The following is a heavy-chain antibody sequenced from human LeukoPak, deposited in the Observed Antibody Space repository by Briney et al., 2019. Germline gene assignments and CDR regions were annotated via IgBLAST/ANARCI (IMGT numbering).Heavy chain of an antibody. CDR3: ATTYSTVFDY. D-gene: IGHD2-21*01. CDR1: GYTLTELF. CDR2: FDPEDGET. J-gene: IGHJ4*02. Sequence: ASVKVSCKVSGYTLTELFMHWVRQAPGKGLEWMGGFDPEDGETIYAQKFQGRVTMTEDTSTDTAYMELSSLMSDDTAVYYCATTYSTVFDYWGQGTLVTVSS. V-gene: IGHV1-24*01.